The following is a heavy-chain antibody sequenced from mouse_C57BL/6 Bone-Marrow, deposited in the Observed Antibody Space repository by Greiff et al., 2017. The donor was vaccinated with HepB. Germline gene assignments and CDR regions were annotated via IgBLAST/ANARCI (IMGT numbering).Heavy chain of an antibody. D-gene: IGHD1-1*01. V-gene: IGHV1-62-2*01. CDR2: FYPGSGSI. CDR1: GYTFTEYT. CDR3: ARHAPDYYGSSAGFAY. Sequence: QLKQSGAELVKPGASVKLSCKASGYTFTEYTIHWVKKRSGQGLEWIGWFYPGSGSIKYNEKFKDKATLTADKSSSTVYMELSRLTSEDSAVYFCARHAPDYYGSSAGFAYWGQGTLVTVSA. J-gene: IGHJ3*01.